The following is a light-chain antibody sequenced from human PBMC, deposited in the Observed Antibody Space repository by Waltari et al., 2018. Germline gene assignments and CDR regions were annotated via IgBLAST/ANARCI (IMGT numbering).Light chain of an antibody. J-gene: IGKJ1*01. V-gene: IGKV3-20*01. CDR1: QSLSKY. CDR2: DAS. CDR3: QKYGTLPAT. Sequence: EIVLTESTGTLSLSLGERATLSCRASQSLSKYLAWYQQKPGQAPRLLIYDASIRATGIPDMVSGGGWWTDVSLTISGRDREDFAVDYCQKYGTLPATCGQWSKVQ.